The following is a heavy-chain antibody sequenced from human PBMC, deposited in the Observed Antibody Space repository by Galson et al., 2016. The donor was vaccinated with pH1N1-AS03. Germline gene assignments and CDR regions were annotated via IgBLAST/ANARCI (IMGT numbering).Heavy chain of an antibody. Sequence: SLRLSCAASGFTFSSYWMTWVRQAPGKGLEWVANINKDGTKIHYVDSVEGRFTISRGNAKKALYLQMNDLRVEDTAVYFCATDRSPADSGTYYDAFDFWGQGTMATVSS. CDR1: GFTFSSYW. CDR2: INKDGTKI. J-gene: IGHJ3*01. D-gene: IGHD1-26*01. CDR3: ATDRSPADSGTYYDAFDF. V-gene: IGHV3-7*03.